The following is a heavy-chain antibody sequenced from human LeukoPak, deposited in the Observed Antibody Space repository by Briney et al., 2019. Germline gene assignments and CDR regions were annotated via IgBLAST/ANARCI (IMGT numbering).Heavy chain of an antibody. CDR2: ISSSSSYI. Sequence: GGSLRLSCAASGITFSSYGMSWVRQAPGKGLEWVSSISSSSSYIYYADSVKGRFTISRDNAKNSLYLQMNSLRAEDTAVYYCARVWWLRLDYWGQGTLVTVSS. D-gene: IGHD5-12*01. J-gene: IGHJ4*02. CDR1: GITFSSYG. V-gene: IGHV3-21*01. CDR3: ARVWWLRLDY.